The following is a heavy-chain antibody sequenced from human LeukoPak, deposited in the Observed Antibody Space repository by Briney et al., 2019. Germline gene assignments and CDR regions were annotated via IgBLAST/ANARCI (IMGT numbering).Heavy chain of an antibody. J-gene: IGHJ4*02. CDR1: GFSFSSFE. CDR3: ARDRALVPAAKYSDY. V-gene: IGHV3-48*03. D-gene: IGHD2-2*01. CDR2: TNSDGNTI. Sequence: GGSLRLSCAASGFSFSSFEMNWVRLTPGKGLEWLSYTNSDGNTIYYADSVRGRFTISRDNAKNSLFLQMNGLRAEDTAVYYCARDRALVPAAKYSDYWGQGTLVTVSS.